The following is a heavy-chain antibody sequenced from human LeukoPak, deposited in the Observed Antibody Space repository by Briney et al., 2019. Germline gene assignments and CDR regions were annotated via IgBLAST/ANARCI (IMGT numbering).Heavy chain of an antibody. CDR1: GFTVGSYY. CDR2: IYSDGRI. Sequence: GGSLRLSCAASGFTVGSYYMSWVRQAPGKGLEWVSVIYSDGRIHYADSVKGRFTISRDDSKNTLYLQMNSLRAEDTAVYYCARESGYSYGLAGFFDYWGQGTLVTVSS. J-gene: IGHJ4*02. CDR3: ARESGYSYGLAGFFDY. V-gene: IGHV3-53*01. D-gene: IGHD5-18*01.